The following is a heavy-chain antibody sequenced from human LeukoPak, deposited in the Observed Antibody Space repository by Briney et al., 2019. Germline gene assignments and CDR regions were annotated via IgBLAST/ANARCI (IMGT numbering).Heavy chain of an antibody. V-gene: IGHV3-48*01. CDR3: ARVPHIVVVTAIPDAFDI. CDR2: ISSSSSTI. J-gene: IGHJ3*02. CDR1: GFTFSSYS. Sequence: GGSLRLSCAASGFTFSSYSMNWVRQAPGKGLEWVSYISSSSSTIYYADSVKGRFTISRDNAKNSLYLQMNSLRAEDTAVYYCARVPHIVVVTAIPDAFDIWGQGTIVTVSS. D-gene: IGHD2-21*02.